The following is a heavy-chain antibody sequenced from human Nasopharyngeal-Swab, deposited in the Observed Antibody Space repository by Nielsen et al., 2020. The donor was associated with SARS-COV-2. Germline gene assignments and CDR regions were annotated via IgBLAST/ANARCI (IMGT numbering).Heavy chain of an antibody. CDR3: ARTTVKNWYFDL. Sequence: SVKVSCKASGGTFSSYAISWVRQAPGQGLEWMGGIIPIFGTANYAQKFQGRVKITADESTSTAYMELSSLRSEDTAVYYCARTTVKNWYFDLWGRGTLVTVSS. CDR2: IIPIFGTA. CDR1: GGTFSSYA. D-gene: IGHD4-17*01. J-gene: IGHJ2*01. V-gene: IGHV1-69*13.